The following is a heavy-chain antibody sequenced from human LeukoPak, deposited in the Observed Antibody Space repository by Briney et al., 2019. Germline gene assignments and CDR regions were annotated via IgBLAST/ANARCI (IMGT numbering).Heavy chain of an antibody. CDR3: ASGDGYLQPY. Sequence: GGSLRLSCAASGFIVSGKFMNWVRQAPGKGLEWVSIIHYDGKIRYAGSVGGRFTIYRDDSENTLFLQMNSLRVDDTAVYFCASGDGYLQPYWGQGTLVTVSS. V-gene: IGHV3-53*01. CDR1: GFIVSGKF. J-gene: IGHJ4*02. CDR2: IHYDGKI. D-gene: IGHD2-21*01.